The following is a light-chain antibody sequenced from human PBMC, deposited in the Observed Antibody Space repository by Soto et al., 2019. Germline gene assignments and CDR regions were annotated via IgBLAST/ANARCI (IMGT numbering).Light chain of an antibody. Sequence: QSALTQPASVSGSPGRSITISCTGTSSDVGGYHYVSWYQLLPGKAPKLILFEVSIRPSGVSYRFSGSKSGHTASLTISGLQAEDEADYFCSSYSFSTAHLLGTGTKVTVL. V-gene: IGLV2-14*01. CDR2: EVS. CDR3: SSYSFSTAHL. J-gene: IGLJ1*01. CDR1: SSDVGGYHY.